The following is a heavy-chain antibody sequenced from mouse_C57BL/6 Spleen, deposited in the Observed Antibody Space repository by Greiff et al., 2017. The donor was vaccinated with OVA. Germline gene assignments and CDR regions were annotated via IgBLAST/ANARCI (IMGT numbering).Heavy chain of an antibody. D-gene: IGHD1-1*01. CDR3: ASTVVATNFDV. J-gene: IGHJ1*03. CDR1: GYTFTSYW. V-gene: IGHV1-64*01. CDR2: IHPNSGST. Sequence: QVQLQQPGAELVKPGASVKLSCKASGYTFTSYWMHWVKQRPGQGLEWIGMIHPNSGSTNYNEKFKSKATLTVDKSSSTAYMQLSSLTSEDSAVYYCASTVVATNFDVWGTGTTVTVSS.